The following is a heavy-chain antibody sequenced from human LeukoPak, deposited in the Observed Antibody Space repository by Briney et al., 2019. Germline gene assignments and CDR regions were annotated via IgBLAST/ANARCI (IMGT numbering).Heavy chain of an antibody. CDR1: GFIFSSYD. D-gene: IGHD3-10*01. J-gene: IGHJ3*02. CDR3: TRAFLGAFAFDI. Sequence: PGGSLRLSCAASGFIFSSYDMHWVRQATGKGLEWASAIDTAGDTFYPGSVKGRFTISRENAKNSLYLQMNSLRAGDTAVYYCTRAFLGAFAFDIWGQGTMVTVSS. CDR2: IDTAGDT. V-gene: IGHV3-13*01.